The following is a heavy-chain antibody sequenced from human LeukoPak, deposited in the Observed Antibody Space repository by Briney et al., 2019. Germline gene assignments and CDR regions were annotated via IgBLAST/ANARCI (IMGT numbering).Heavy chain of an antibody. D-gene: IGHD6-13*01. J-gene: IGHJ4*02. Sequence: ASVKVSCKASGYTFTDYFMHWVRQAPGQGLEWMGRIIPILGITKNAQKFQGRVTIAADKSTSTAYMELSSLRSEDTAVYYCAISVEQQLGTDYWGQGTLVTVSS. CDR1: GYTFTDYF. CDR3: AISVEQQLGTDY. V-gene: IGHV1-69*02. CDR2: IIPILGIT.